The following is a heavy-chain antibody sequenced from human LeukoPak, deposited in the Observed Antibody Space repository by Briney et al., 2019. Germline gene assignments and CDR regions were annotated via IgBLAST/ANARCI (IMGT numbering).Heavy chain of an antibody. CDR3: TREEAYFDSLLAYYFDY. CDR2: ISSSSSYI. CDR1: GFTFSSYN. J-gene: IGHJ4*02. Sequence: GGSLRLSCAASGFTFSSYNMNWVRQAPGQGLEWVSSISSSSSYIYYADSVKGRFTISRDDSENTLYLQMNSLRAEDTAIYYCTREEAYFDSLLAYYFDYWGQGTLVTVSS. V-gene: IGHV3-21*04. D-gene: IGHD3-9*01.